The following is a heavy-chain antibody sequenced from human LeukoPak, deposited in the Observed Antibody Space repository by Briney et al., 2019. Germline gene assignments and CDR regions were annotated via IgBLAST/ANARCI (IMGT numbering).Heavy chain of an antibody. CDR3: ARNRRDGYKNDAFDI. Sequence: PGGSLRLSCAASGFTVSSIYMSWVRQAPGKGLEWVSVIYSGGSTYYADSVKGRFTISRDNSKNTLYLQMNSLRAEDAAVYYCARNRRDGYKNDAFDIWGQGTMVTVSS. CDR2: IYSGGST. D-gene: IGHD5-24*01. CDR1: GFTVSSIY. J-gene: IGHJ3*02. V-gene: IGHV3-66*01.